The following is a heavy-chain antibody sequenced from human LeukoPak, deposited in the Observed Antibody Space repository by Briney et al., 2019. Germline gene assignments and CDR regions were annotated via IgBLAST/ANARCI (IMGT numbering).Heavy chain of an antibody. CDR2: IYHSGSA. Sequence: SETLSLTCTVSGGSISSGDYYWSWIRQSAGKGLEGIGDIYHSGSAYYNPSLKSRLSMSIDMSKNQFSLKLSSVTAADTAVYYCARGGCRRHCVGGSCYCTNYYGVDVWGQGSTVTVSS. CDR1: GGSISSGDYY. CDR3: ARGGCRRHCVGGSCYCTNYYGVDV. J-gene: IGHJ6*02. V-gene: IGHV4-30-4*01. D-gene: IGHD2-15*01.